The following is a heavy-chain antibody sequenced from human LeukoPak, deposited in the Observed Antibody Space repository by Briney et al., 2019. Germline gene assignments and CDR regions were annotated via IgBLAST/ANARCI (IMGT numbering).Heavy chain of an antibody. D-gene: IGHD6-13*01. CDR2: INPNSGGT. Sequence: GASVKVSCKASGYTFIGYYMHWVRQAGGQGLEWMGWINPNSGGTNYAQKFQGRVTMTRDTSISTAYMELSRLRSDDTAVYYCARASAGYSSSWYVGWGQGTLVTVSS. V-gene: IGHV1-2*02. CDR3: ARASAGYSSSWYVG. J-gene: IGHJ4*02. CDR1: GYTFIGYY.